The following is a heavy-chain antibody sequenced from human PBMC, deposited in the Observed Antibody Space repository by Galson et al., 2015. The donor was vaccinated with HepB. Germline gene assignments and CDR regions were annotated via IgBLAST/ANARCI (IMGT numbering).Heavy chain of an antibody. D-gene: IGHD6-19*01. V-gene: IGHV3-30*03. CDR3: ARDAPRRGSGTSFDP. CDR2: ISYDGSNK. CDR1: GFSFSSYG. Sequence: SLRLSCAASGFSFSSYGMHWVRQAPGKGLEWVAVISYDGSNKYYADSVKGRFTISRDNSKNTLYLQMNSLRAEDTAVYYCARDAPRRGSGTSFDPWGQGTLVTVSS. J-gene: IGHJ5*02.